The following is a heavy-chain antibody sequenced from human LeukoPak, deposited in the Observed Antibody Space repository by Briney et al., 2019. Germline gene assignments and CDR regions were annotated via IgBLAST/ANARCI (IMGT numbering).Heavy chain of an antibody. CDR2: IYYSGST. Sequence: PSETLSLTCSVSGGSISSYYWSWIRQPPGKTLEWIGYIYYSGSTNTNPFLKSRVTISVDTSKNQFSLKLSSVTAADTAVYYCARHYSTGWYTFDYWGQGTLVTVSS. J-gene: IGHJ4*02. V-gene: IGHV4-59*01. CDR3: ARHYSTGWYTFDY. CDR1: GGSISSYY. D-gene: IGHD6-19*01.